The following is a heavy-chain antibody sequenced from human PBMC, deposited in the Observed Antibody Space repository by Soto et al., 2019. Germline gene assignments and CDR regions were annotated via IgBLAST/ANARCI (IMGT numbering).Heavy chain of an antibody. J-gene: IGHJ3*02. CDR1: GGSISSYY. V-gene: IGHV4-59*01. CDR2: IYYSGST. Sequence: PSETLSLTCTVSGGSISSYYWSWIRQPPGKGLEWIGYIYYSGSTNYNPSPKSRVTISVDTSKNQFSLKLSSVTAADTAVYYCARESDTAMATGAFDIWGQGTMVTVSS. CDR3: ARESDTAMATGAFDI. D-gene: IGHD5-18*01.